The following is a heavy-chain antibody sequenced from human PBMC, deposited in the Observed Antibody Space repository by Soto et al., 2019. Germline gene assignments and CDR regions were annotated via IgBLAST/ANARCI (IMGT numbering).Heavy chain of an antibody. J-gene: IGHJ4*02. CDR2: ISGSGGST. CDR3: AKGVYDYVWGSYRYPTYYFDY. CDR1: GFTFSSYA. V-gene: IGHV3-23*01. Sequence: GESLKISCAASGFTFSSYAMSWVRQAPGKGLEWVSAISGSGGSTYYADSVKGRFTISRDNSKNTLYLQMNSLRAEDTAVYYCAKGVYDYVWGSYRYPTYYFDYWGQGTLVTVSS. D-gene: IGHD3-16*02.